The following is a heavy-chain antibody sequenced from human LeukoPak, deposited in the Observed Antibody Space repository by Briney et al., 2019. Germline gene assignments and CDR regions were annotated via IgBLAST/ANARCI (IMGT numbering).Heavy chain of an antibody. CDR1: GFTFSDYT. J-gene: IGHJ4*02. D-gene: IGHD3-10*02. CDR3: ARDPNVLGITPYYFDF. Sequence: GGSLRLSCAASGFTFSDYTMTWVRQAPGKGLEWVASISSDSSYIDYADSVKGRFTISRDNAKDSLFLKTDTLRGDDTGIYYCARDPNVLGITPYYFDFWGQGTLVTVSS. V-gene: IGHV3-21*01. CDR2: ISSDSSYI.